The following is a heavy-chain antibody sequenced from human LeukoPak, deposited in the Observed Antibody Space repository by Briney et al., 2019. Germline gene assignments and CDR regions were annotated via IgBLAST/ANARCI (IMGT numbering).Heavy chain of an antibody. Sequence: ASVTVSCEASGYTFTSSYIHWVRQAPGHGLEWKGIINPSGGSTSDAQKFQCRVTMTRDTSTSTVYMELSSLRSEDTAVYYCARGGYYDFWSATDDIMYYFDYWGQGTLVTVSS. CDR3: ARGGYYDFWSATDDIMYYFDY. CDR2: INPSGGST. J-gene: IGHJ4*02. V-gene: IGHV1-46*01. D-gene: IGHD3-3*01. CDR1: GYTFTSSY.